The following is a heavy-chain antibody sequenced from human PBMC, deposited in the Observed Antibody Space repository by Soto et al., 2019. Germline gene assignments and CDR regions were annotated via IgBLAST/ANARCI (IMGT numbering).Heavy chain of an antibody. CDR2: ISYDGSNR. V-gene: IGHV3-30-3*01. CDR1: GFTFSRYA. D-gene: IGHD1-26*01. Sequence: GGSLRLSCAASGFTFSRYAVHCVRQAPGKGLEWVAVISYDGSNRYYADSVKGRFTISRDNSKNTLYLQMNSLRAEDTAVYYCARVLGTYSRVGTFDYWGQGTLVTVSS. J-gene: IGHJ4*02. CDR3: ARVLGTYSRVGTFDY.